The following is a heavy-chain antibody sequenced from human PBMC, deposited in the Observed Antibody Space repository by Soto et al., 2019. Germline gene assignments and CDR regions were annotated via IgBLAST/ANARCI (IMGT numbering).Heavy chain of an antibody. V-gene: IGHV4-59*01. CDR3: ARGGASVVRGVPRFDP. J-gene: IGHJ5*02. D-gene: IGHD3-10*01. CDR1: GGSISSYY. Sequence: PSETLSLTCTVSGGSISSYYWSWIRQPPGKGLEWIGYIYYSGSTNYNPSLKSRVTISVDTSKNQFSLKLSSVTAADTAVYYCARGGASVVRGVPRFDPWGQGTLVTVSS. CDR2: IYYSGST.